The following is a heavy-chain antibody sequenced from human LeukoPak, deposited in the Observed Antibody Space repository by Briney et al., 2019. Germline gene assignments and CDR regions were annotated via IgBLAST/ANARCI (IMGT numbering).Heavy chain of an antibody. V-gene: IGHV4-39*01. CDR1: GGSISSNNYY. J-gene: IGHJ4*02. CDR3: ARQWSTFWSGY. CDR2: VFYSGTT. D-gene: IGHD3-3*01. Sequence: PSETLSLTCTVSGGSISSNNYYWGWIRQPPGKGLEWIGSVFYSGTTYYNPSLKSRVTISVDTSKNQFSLNLTSVTAADTAIYYCARQWSTFWSGYWGQGTLVTVSS.